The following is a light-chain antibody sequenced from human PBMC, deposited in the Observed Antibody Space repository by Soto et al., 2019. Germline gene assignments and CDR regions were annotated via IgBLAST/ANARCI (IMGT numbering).Light chain of an antibody. J-gene: IGKJ5*01. CDR3: HQRSNWPPIT. Sequence: EVVLTQSPATLSLSPGDRSALSCKASQSVHNFLAWYQQKPGQAPRVLIYGASNRAAGIPARFSGSGAWTYLTLTINILEPEDFAVYYCHQRSNWPPITCGQGTRLEIK. CDR1: QSVHNF. CDR2: GAS. V-gene: IGKV3-11*01.